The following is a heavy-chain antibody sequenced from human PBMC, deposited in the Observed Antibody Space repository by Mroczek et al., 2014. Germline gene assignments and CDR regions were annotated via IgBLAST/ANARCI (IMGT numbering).Heavy chain of an antibody. V-gene: IGHV4-31*03. CDR1: GGSISSGGYY. J-gene: IGHJ4*02. Sequence: QVQLVQSGPGLVKPSQTLSLTCTVSGGSISSGGYYWSWIRQHPGKGLEWIGYIYYSGSTYYNPSLKSRVTISVDTSKNQFSLKLSSVTAADTAVYYCAREGAHTAAQGYFDYWGQGTLVTVSS. CDR3: AREGAHTAAQGYFDY. D-gene: IGHD6-13*01. CDR2: IYYSGST.